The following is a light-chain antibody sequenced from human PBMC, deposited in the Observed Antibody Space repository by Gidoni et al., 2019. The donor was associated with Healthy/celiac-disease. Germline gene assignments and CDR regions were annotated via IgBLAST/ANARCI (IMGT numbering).Light chain of an antibody. J-gene: IGKJ1*01. V-gene: IGKV1-39*01. CDR2: AAS. Sequence: DHQMTQSPSSLSASVGDRVTITCRASQSISSYLNWYQQKPGKAPKLLIYAASSLQSGVPSRFSGSGSGTDFTLTISSLQPEDFATYYCQQSYSTPRTFXQXTKVEIK. CDR1: QSISSY. CDR3: QQSYSTPRT.